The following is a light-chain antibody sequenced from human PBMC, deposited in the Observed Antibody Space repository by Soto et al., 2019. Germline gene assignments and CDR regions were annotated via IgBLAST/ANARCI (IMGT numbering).Light chain of an antibody. V-gene: IGKV3-15*01. Sequence: EIVMTQSPATLSVFPGESATLSCRASQSVNTNLAWYQQKPCQAPRLLIYGASTRATGIPDTFSGSVSGTEFTLTISSLQSEDFAVYYCQQYNEWPPFTCGQGTRLEI. CDR2: GAS. CDR1: QSVNTN. CDR3: QQYNEWPPFT. J-gene: IGKJ5*01.